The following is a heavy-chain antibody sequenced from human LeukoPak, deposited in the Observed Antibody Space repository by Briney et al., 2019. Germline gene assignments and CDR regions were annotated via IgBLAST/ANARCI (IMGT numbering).Heavy chain of an antibody. V-gene: IGHV4-39*07. J-gene: IGHJ6*03. CDR1: GGSISSGGYS. Sequence: SETLSLTCAVSGGSISSGGYSWSWIRQPPGKGLEWIGSIYYSGSTYYNPSLKSRVTISVDTSKNQFSLKLSSVTAADTAVYYCAREVVPAADNYYYMDVWGKGTTVTVSS. CDR2: IYYSGST. D-gene: IGHD2-2*01. CDR3: AREVVPAADNYYYMDV.